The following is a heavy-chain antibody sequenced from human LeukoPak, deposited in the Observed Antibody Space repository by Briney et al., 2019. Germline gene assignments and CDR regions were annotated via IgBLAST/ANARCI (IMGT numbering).Heavy chain of an antibody. J-gene: IGHJ4*02. V-gene: IGHV3-23*01. CDR1: GFTFSSYA. CDR2: ISGSGGST. D-gene: IGHD4-23*01. CDR3: ARAPRMTTVVG. Sequence: GGSLRLSCAASGFTFSSYAMSWVRQAPGKGLEWVSAISGSGGSTYYADSVKGRFTISRDNSKNTLYLQMNSLRAEDTAVYYCARAPRMTTVVGWGQGTLVTVSS.